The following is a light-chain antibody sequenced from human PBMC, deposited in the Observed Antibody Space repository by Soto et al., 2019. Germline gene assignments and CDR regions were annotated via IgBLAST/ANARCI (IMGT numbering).Light chain of an antibody. V-gene: IGLV2-8*01. CDR2: EVT. Sequence: QSVLTQPPSAFGSPGQSVALSCTGTSSDIGGYNYVSWYQQHSGKAPKLIIYEVTRRPSGVPDRFSGSKSGSTASLTVSGLQAEDEADYYFASYAGNKVVFGEGTQLTVL. J-gene: IGLJ2*01. CDR3: ASYAGNKVV. CDR1: SSDIGGYNY.